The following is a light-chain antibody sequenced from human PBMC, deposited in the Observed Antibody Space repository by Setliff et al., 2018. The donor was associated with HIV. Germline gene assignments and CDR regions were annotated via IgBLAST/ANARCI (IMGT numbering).Light chain of an antibody. CDR2: DVS. V-gene: IGLV2-14*03. J-gene: IGLJ1*01. Sequence: QSALTQPASVSGAPGQSITISCTGASNDVGSYNYVSWYQQHPGKAPKLIIYDVSKRPSGVPDRFSGSKSGDTASLTISGLQSEDEADYYCSSYTSSTTLVFGTGTKVTVL. CDR3: SSYTSSTTLV. CDR1: SNDVGSYNY.